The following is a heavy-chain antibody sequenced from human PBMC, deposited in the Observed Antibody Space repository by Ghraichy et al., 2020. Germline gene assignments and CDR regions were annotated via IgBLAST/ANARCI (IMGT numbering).Heavy chain of an antibody. CDR3: AREPRSSGLFDY. CDR1: GDSVSSGSYY. J-gene: IGHJ4*02. CDR2: IYFSGYT. V-gene: IGHV4-61*03. Sequence: SETLSLTCTVSGDSVSSGSYYWSWVRQPPGKELEWIGYIYFSGYTDYNPSLKSRVTISLDTSKNHFSLKLSSVTAADTAIYYCAREPRSSGLFDYWGQGTLVTVSS. D-gene: IGHD6-19*01.